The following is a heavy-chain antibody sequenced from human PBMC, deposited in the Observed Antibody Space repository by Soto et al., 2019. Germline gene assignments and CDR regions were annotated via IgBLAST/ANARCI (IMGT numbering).Heavy chain of an antibody. D-gene: IGHD2-15*01. CDR2: ISAYNGNT. V-gene: IGHV1-18*01. CDR1: GYTFTSYG. Sequence: ASVKVSCKASGYTFTSYGISWVRQAPGQGLEWMGWISAYNGNTNYAQKLQGRVTMTTDTSTSTAHMELRSLRSDDTAVYYCARGLGVVAATGGAFDIWGQGTMVTVSS. CDR3: ARGLGVVAATGGAFDI. J-gene: IGHJ3*02.